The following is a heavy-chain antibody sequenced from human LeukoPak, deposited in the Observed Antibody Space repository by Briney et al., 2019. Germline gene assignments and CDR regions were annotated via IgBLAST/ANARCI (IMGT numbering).Heavy chain of an antibody. CDR1: GFTFSDYY. J-gene: IGHJ4*02. CDR2: ISSSGSTI. CDR3: ARDSGLYYDSSGYYSKSQLFDY. D-gene: IGHD3-22*01. Sequence: GGSLRLSCAASGFTFSDYYMSWIRQAPGKVLEWVSYISSSGSTIYYADSVKGRFTISRENAKHSLYLQMNSLRAEDTAVYYCARDSGLYYDSSGYYSKSQLFDYWGQGTLVTVSS. V-gene: IGHV3-11*01.